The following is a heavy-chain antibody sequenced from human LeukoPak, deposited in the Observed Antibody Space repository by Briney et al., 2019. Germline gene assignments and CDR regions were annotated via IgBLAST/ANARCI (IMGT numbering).Heavy chain of an antibody. D-gene: IGHD2-21*02. Sequence: GETLKISCKGSGYSFTSYWIGWVRQMPGKGLEWMGISYPGDSDTRYSPSFQGQVTISADKSISTAYLQWSSLKASDTAMYYCARLRAYCGGDCYSGIGYWGQGTLVTVSS. V-gene: IGHV5-51*01. CDR2: SYPGDSDT. CDR3: ARLRAYCGGDCYSGIGY. CDR1: GYSFTSYW. J-gene: IGHJ4*02.